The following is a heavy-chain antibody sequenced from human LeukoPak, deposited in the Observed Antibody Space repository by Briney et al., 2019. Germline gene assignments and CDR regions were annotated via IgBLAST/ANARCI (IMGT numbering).Heavy chain of an antibody. CDR3: ARGHSYYYYMDV. J-gene: IGHJ6*03. CDR1: GFTFSSYA. V-gene: IGHV3-30*04. CDR2: ISYDGSNK. Sequence: PGGSLRLSCAASGFTFSSYAMHWVRQAPGKGLEWVAVISYDGSNKYYADSVKGRLTISRDNSKNTLYLQMNSLRAEDTAVYYCARGHSYYYYMDVWGKGTTVTVSS.